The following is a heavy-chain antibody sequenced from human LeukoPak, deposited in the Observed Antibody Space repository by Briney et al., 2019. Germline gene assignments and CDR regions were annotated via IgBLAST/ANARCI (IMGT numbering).Heavy chain of an antibody. J-gene: IGHJ4*02. D-gene: IGHD4-17*01. Sequence: PSETLSLTCTVSGGSISSYYWSWLRQPPGKGLEWIGYIYYSGSTNYNPSLKSRVTISVDTSKNQFSLKLSSVTAADTAVYYCARDDYGDYFDYWGQGTLVTVSS. CDR1: GGSISSYY. V-gene: IGHV4-59*01. CDR3: ARDDYGDYFDY. CDR2: IYYSGST.